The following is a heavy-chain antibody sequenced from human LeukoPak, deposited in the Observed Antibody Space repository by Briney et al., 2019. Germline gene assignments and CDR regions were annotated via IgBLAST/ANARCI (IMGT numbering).Heavy chain of an antibody. CDR2: IDWDDHT. J-gene: IGHJ4*02. CDR1: GVSLTTRGVG. V-gene: IGHV2-5*02. CDR3: AHRGSSGTYVDF. D-gene: IGHD3-10*01. Sequence: SGPTLVNPTQALTXTFTFSGVSLTTRGVGVGWIPQAPGKALEWLALIDWDDHTRYRPSLMSRLPITKDPSKTQVVLTMTIMDPVDTATYYCAHRGSSGTYVDFWGQGTLVTVSS.